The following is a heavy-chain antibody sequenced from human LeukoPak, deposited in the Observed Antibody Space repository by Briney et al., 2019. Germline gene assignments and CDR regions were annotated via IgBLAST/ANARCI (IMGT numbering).Heavy chain of an antibody. CDR1: GYTFSSYG. CDR3: ARSRDVSGISYYYYYYYMDV. D-gene: IGHD5-24*01. V-gene: IGHV3-33*05. J-gene: IGHJ6*03. CDR2: ISYDGSNK. Sequence: SCKASGYTFSSYGMHWVRQAPGKGLEWVAVISYDGSNKYYADSVKGRFTISRDNAKNSLYLQMNSLRAEDTAVYYCARSRDVSGISYYYYYYYMDVWGKGTTVTVSS.